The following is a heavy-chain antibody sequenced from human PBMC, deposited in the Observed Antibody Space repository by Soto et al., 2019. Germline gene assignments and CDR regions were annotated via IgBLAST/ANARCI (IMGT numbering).Heavy chain of an antibody. J-gene: IGHJ6*03. CDR2: INQYGMPL. CDR1: GFTLSSFG. D-gene: IGHD2-2*01. CDR3: VLLRFRYCSSTSCYYYMDV. Sequence: GGSLRLSSGASGFTLSSFGMRWVRQAPGKGLMWRANINQYGMPLYHVDPVKGRFTISRDNAKNSLYLQMNSLRAEDTAVYYCVLLRFRYCSSTSCYYYMDVWGTGTRVTVSS. V-gene: IGHV3-7*01.